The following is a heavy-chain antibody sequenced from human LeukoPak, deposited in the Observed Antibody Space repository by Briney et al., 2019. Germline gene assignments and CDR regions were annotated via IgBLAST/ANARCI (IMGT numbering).Heavy chain of an antibody. CDR2: ISSSGTTI. D-gene: IGHD6-13*01. Sequence: GGSLRLSCAASGFTFSDYYMNWIRQAPGKGLEWVSYISSSGTTIYYADSVKGRFTISRDNAKNSLYLQMNSLRAEDTAVYYCARDRIAAAANWFDPWGQGTLVTVSS. J-gene: IGHJ5*02. CDR1: GFTFSDYY. CDR3: ARDRIAAAANWFDP. V-gene: IGHV3-11*04.